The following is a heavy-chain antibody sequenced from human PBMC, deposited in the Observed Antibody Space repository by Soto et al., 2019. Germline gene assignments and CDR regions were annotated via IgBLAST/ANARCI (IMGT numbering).Heavy chain of an antibody. CDR3: ARGWQMVTGPYDS. Sequence: QVQLQQSGPGLVKPSQTLSLTCSVPDGSVSSDFYYWHWIRQRPGKGLEWIGYIYYSGTTYYNPSLTGRVAIAVDTSKNHLFLTLTSVTAADTAVYYCARGWQMVTGPYDSWGQGTLVTVSS. V-gene: IGHV4-31*03. D-gene: IGHD5-18*01. CDR2: IYYSGTT. CDR1: DGSVSSDFYY. J-gene: IGHJ5*01.